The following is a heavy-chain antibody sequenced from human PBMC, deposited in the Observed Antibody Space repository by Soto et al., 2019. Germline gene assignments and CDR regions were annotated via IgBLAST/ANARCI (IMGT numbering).Heavy chain of an antibody. CDR2: INPNSGGT. D-gene: IGHD1-26*01. CDR1: RYTFTGCY. J-gene: IGHJ4*02. V-gene: IGHV1-2*04. Sequence: QVQLVQCGAEVKKPGASVKVSCKASRYTFTGCYMRWVRQAPGQGLEWMGWINPNSGGTNYAQKFQGWVTMTRDTSISTDYMELSRLRSDDTAVYYCASGDLLSWAYWGQGTLVTVSS. CDR3: ASGDLLSWAY.